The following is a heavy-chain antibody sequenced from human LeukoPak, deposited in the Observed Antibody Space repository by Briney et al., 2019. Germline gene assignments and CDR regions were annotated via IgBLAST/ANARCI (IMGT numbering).Heavy chain of an antibody. Sequence: GGSLRLSCAGSGFTFSSYGMHWVRQAPGKGLEWVAVISYDGSNQFYADSVKGRFTISRDNSKNTLYLQMNSLRAEDTAVYYCASLTTVTTFDAFDIWGQGTMVTVSS. V-gene: IGHV3-30*03. D-gene: IGHD4-17*01. J-gene: IGHJ3*02. CDR2: ISYDGSNQ. CDR1: GFTFSSYG. CDR3: ASLTTVTTFDAFDI.